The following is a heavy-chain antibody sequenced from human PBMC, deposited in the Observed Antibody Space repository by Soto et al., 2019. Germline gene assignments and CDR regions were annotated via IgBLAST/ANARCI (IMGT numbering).Heavy chain of an antibody. D-gene: IGHD2-2*01. CDR2: IYPGDSDT. Sequence: SLEISCKGSGYSFTIYWIGWVRQMPGKGLEWMGIIYPGDSDTRYSPSFQGQVTISADKSISTAYLQWSSLKASDTAMYYCARHGGGYCSSTSCYSWWRVPSWFDPWGQGTLVTVSS. V-gene: IGHV5-51*01. J-gene: IGHJ5*02. CDR1: GYSFTIYW. CDR3: ARHGGGYCSSTSCYSWWRVPSWFDP.